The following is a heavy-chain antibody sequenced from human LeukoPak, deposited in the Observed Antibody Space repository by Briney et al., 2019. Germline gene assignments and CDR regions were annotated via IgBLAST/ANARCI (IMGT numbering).Heavy chain of an antibody. V-gene: IGHV1-2*02. Sequence: ASVKVSCMASGYTFTRYYIYWVRQAPGQGLEWMGYINPDSGGTNTAQKFQGRVTMTRDTSIRTVYLGLSSLRSDDTAVYYCARDVSPGRTGSELDFWGQGTLVTVSS. CDR2: INPDSGGT. CDR1: GYTFTRYY. J-gene: IGHJ4*02. D-gene: IGHD3/OR15-3a*01. CDR3: ARDVSPGRTGSELDF.